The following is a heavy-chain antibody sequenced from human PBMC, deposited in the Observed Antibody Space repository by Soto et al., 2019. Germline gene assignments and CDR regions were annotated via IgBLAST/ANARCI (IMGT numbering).Heavy chain of an antibody. V-gene: IGHV4-39*01. CDR1: GGSISSSSYY. CDR2: IYYSGST. CDR3: ARLYDSSGYSKFYYFDY. D-gene: IGHD3-22*01. Sequence: SETLSLTCTVSGGSISSSSYYWGWIRRPPGKGLEWIGSIYYSGSTYYNPSLKSRVTISVDTSKNQFSLKLSSVTAADTAVYYCARLYDSSGYSKFYYFDYWSQGTLVTVSS. J-gene: IGHJ4*02.